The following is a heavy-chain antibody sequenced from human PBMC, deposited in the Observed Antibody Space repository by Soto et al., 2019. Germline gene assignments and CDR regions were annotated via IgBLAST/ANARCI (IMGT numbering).Heavy chain of an antibody. J-gene: IGHJ6*02. Sequence: SETLSLTCTVSGGSISSSSYYWGWIRQPPGKGLEWIGSIYYSGSTYYNPSLKSRVTISVDTSRNQFSLKLSSVTAADTAVYYCARHVLVPAAIEGMDVWGQGTTVTVSS. D-gene: IGHD2-2*02. CDR3: ARHVLVPAAIEGMDV. CDR1: GGSISSSSYY. V-gene: IGHV4-39*01. CDR2: IYYSGST.